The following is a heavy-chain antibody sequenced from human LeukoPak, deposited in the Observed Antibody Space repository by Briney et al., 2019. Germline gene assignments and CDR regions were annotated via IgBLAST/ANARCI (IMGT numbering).Heavy chain of an antibody. D-gene: IGHD3-22*01. Sequence: ASVKVSCKASGGTLSSNAISWVRQAPGQGLEWMGGIIPISGTANYAQKFQGRVTITADESTSTAYMELSRLRSEDTAVYYCASSDSSGYGAFDIWGQGTMVTVSS. V-gene: IGHV1-69*13. CDR2: IIPISGTA. CDR1: GGTLSSNA. J-gene: IGHJ3*02. CDR3: ASSDSSGYGAFDI.